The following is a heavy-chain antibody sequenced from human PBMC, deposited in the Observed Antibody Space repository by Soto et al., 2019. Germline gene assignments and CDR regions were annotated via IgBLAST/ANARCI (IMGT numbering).Heavy chain of an antibody. V-gene: IGHV4-59*08. CDR2: IYYSGST. D-gene: IGHD4-17*01. CDR3: GAQDYVAKGYHFET. CDR1: GDSMTYSY. J-gene: IGHJ4*02. Sequence: SETLSLTCTVSGDSMTYSYWSWIRLLPGKGLEWVGYIYYSGSTNYNPSLRRRVIMSVDTSKRHFSLQLNSVTAADTAVYYCGAQDYVAKGYHFETWGQGTMVTVS.